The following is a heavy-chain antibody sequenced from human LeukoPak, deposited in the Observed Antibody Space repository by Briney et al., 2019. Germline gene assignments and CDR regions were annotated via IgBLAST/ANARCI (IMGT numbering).Heavy chain of an antibody. Sequence: GESLKISCKGSGYSFNSYWIAWVRQMPGKGLEGMGMIYPGDSDARCSPSFQGQVSMSADKSISTAYLQWSSLEASDSAVYYCARYSTGYDYGYQKPLDYWGQGTLVTVSS. V-gene: IGHV5-51*01. J-gene: IGHJ4*02. CDR3: ARYSTGYDYGYQKPLDY. CDR1: GYSFNSYW. CDR2: IYPGDSDA. D-gene: IGHD5-18*01.